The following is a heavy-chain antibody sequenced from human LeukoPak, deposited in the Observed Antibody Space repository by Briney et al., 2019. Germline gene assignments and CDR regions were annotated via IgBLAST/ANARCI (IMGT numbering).Heavy chain of an antibody. V-gene: IGHV3-7*01. D-gene: IGHD5-18*01. CDR3: ARDLSGVTGYTYGRGIDY. Sequence: GGSLRLSCAASGFTFSSYWMSWVRQAPGKGLEWVANIKKDGSEKYYVDSVKGRFTSSRDKAKTSLYLQMNSLRAEDTAVYYCARDLSGVTGYTYGRGIDYWGQGTLVTVSS. CDR1: GFTFSSYW. CDR2: IKKDGSEK. J-gene: IGHJ4*02.